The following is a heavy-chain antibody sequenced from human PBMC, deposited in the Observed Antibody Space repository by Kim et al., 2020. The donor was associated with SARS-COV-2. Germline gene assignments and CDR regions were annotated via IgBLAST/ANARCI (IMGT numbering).Heavy chain of an antibody. J-gene: IGHJ4*02. CDR1: GYTFTGYY. CDR2: INPNSGGT. V-gene: IGHV1-2*06. CDR3: ARTEVEMATETTIRGRKYYFDY. Sequence: ASVKVSCKASGYTFTGYYMHWVRQAPGQGLEWMGRINPNSGGTNYAQKFQGRVTMTRDTSISTAYMELSRLRSDDTAVYYCARTEVEMATETTIRGRKYYFDYWGQGTLVTVSS. D-gene: IGHD4-17*01.